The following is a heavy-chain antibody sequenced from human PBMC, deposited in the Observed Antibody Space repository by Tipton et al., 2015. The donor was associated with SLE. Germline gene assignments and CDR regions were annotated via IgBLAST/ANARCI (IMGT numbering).Heavy chain of an antibody. V-gene: IGHV4-59*11. J-gene: IGHJ4*02. CDR1: GGSISSHY. CDR3: ASFDYGDYWY. D-gene: IGHD4-17*01. CDR2: IYYSGST. Sequence: TLSLTCTVSGGSISSHYWSWIRQPPGKGLEWIGYIYYSGSTNYNPSLKSRATISVDTSKNQFSLKLSSVTAADTAVYYCASFDYGDYWYWGQGTLVTVSS.